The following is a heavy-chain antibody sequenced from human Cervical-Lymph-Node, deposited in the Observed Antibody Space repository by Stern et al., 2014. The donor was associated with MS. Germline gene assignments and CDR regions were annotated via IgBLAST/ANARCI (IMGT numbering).Heavy chain of an antibody. D-gene: IGHD2-2*01. CDR3: AKDLGRGVVVVPLYGLDV. V-gene: IGHV3-23*04. CDR2: ISNSGVYT. Sequence: DQLVQSGGGLVQPGGSLRLSCAASGFTFSTYAFSWVRQAPGKGLEWVSRISNSGVYTYYADSVKGRFTISRVNSKSMLYLEMQSLRAEDTAVYHCAKDLGRGVVVVPLYGLDVWGQGTTVTVSS. CDR1: GFTFSTYA. J-gene: IGHJ6*02.